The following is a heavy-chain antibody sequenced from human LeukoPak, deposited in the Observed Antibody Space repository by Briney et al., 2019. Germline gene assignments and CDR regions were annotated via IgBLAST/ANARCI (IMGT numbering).Heavy chain of an antibody. CDR2: INPNSGGT. CDR1: GYTFNGYY. V-gene: IGHV1-2*02. CDR3: ARSSGWKYNIDY. Sequence: ALVKVSCKASGYTFNGYYKHWVRQAPGQGLEWMGWINPNSGGTNYAQKFQGRVTMTRDTSISTAYMELSRLRSDDTAMYYCARSSGWKYNIDYWGQGTLVTVSS. D-gene: IGHD6-19*01. J-gene: IGHJ4*02.